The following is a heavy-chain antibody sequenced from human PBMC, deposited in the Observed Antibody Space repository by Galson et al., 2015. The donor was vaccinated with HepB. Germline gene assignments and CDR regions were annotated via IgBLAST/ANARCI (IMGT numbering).Heavy chain of an antibody. Sequence: ETLSLTCTVSGGSISSSSYYWGWIRQPPGKGLEWIGSIYYSGSTYYNPSLKSRVTISVDTSKNQFSLKLSSVTAADTAVYYCARSFLPRIENGDSSNWFDPWGQGTLVTVSS. CDR3: ARSFLPRIENGDSSNWFDP. D-gene: IGHD1-1*01. J-gene: IGHJ5*02. V-gene: IGHV4-39*01. CDR2: IYYSGST. CDR1: GGSISSSSYY.